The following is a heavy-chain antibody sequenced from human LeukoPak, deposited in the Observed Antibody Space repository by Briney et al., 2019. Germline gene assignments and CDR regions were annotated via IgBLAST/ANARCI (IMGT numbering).Heavy chain of an antibody. D-gene: IGHD3-22*01. CDR1: GASVSSHY. V-gene: IGHV4-59*02. CDR3: ARGHYYDTSGDY. Sequence: SETLSLTCTVSGASVSSHYWSWIRQPPGKGLEWIGYIDYSGSTNYSPSLKSRVTISVDTSKNQFSLNLSSVTAADTAVYYCARGHYYDTSGDYWGQGTLVTVSS. CDR2: IDYSGST. J-gene: IGHJ4*02.